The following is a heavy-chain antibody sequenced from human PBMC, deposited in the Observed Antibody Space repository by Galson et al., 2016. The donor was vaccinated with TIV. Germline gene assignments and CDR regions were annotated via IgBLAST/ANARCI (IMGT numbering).Heavy chain of an antibody. D-gene: IGHD3-3*01. J-gene: IGHJ4*02. V-gene: IGHV3-30-3*01. CDR3: ARDSGVFCRRASCFEWLVY. Sequence: SLRLSCAASGFAFRNYPIHWVRQAPGKGLEWVALISFDGNSEYFADSMKGRFTISRDNSKNTLYLQMNSLRTEDTAVYFCARDSGVFCRRASCFEWLVYWGQGTLVTVSS. CDR2: ISFDGNSE. CDR1: GFAFRNYP.